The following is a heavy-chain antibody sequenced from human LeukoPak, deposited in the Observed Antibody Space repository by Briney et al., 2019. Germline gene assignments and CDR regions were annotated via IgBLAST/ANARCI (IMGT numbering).Heavy chain of an antibody. CDR3: TPGGGGGNSPPEY. CDR2: IKSKPNGGTT. CDR1: GFTFRNAW. D-gene: IGHD4-23*01. J-gene: IGHJ4*02. Sequence: PGGSLRLSCAASGFTFRNAWMSWVRQAPGKGLEWVGRIKSKPNGGTTDYAAPVKGRFIISRDDSKNTLYLQMNSLKTEDKAVYFRTPGGGGGNSPPEYWGQGTLVTVSS. V-gene: IGHV3-15*01.